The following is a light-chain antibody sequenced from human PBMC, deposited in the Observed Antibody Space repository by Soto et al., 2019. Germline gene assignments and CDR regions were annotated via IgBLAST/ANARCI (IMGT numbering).Light chain of an antibody. CDR1: SSNIGAGYD. J-gene: IGLJ1*01. V-gene: IGLV1-40*01. CDR3: QSYASSPSSTLV. Sequence: QSVMTQPPSVSGAPGQRVTISCTGSSSNIGAGYDVHWYPHLPGTAPKLVIYGNSNRPSGVPDRFSGSKSGTSASLAITGLRAEDEADYSCQSYASSPSSTLVFGNGTNVPVL. CDR2: GNS.